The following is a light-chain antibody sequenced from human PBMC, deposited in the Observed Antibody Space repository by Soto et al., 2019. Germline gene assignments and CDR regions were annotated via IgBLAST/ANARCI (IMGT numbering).Light chain of an antibody. CDR2: EVS. Sequence: QSALTQPASVSGSPGQSITISCAGTSSDVGAYSFVSWFQQLPGKAPKLLIYEVSNRPSGVSNRFSGSKSGNTASLTISGLQDEDEADDYCSTYKSTSTRYVFGTGTKVTVL. V-gene: IGLV2-14*01. CDR1: SSDVGAYSF. CDR3: STYKSTSTRYV. J-gene: IGLJ1*01.